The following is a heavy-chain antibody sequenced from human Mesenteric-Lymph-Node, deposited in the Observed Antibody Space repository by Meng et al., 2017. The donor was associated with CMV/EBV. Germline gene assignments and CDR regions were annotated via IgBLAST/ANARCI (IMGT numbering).Heavy chain of an antibody. Sequence: SVKVSCKASGFTFTSSAVQWVRQARGQRLEWIGWIVVGSGNTNYAQKFQERVTITRDMSTSTAYMELSSLRSEDTAVYYCARGRITIFGVVRDGMDVWGQGTTVTVSS. J-gene: IGHJ6*02. D-gene: IGHD3-3*01. CDR3: ARGRITIFGVVRDGMDV. V-gene: IGHV1-58*01. CDR2: IVVGSGNT. CDR1: GFTFTSSA.